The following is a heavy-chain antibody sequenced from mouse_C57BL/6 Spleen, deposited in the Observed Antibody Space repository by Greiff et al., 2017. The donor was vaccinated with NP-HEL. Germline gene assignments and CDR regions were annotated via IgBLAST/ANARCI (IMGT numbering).Heavy chain of an antibody. CDR2: INPNNGGT. CDR1: GYTFTDYY. CDR3: ARKLGRQYFDV. V-gene: IGHV1-26*01. Sequence: VQLQQSGPELVKPGASVKISCKASGYTFTDYYMNWVKQSHGKSLEWIGDINPNNGGTSYNQKFKGKATLTVDTSSSTAYMELRSLTSEDSAVYDCARKLGRQYFDVWGTGTTVTVSS. D-gene: IGHD4-1*01. J-gene: IGHJ1*03.